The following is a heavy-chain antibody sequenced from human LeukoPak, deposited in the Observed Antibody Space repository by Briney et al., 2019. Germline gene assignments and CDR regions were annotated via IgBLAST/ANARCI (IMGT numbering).Heavy chain of an antibody. Sequence: SETLSLTCVVDGGYFSGFYWTWIRRAPGKGLEWIGEISYSGSTKYNPSLKSRVTIEVDTPKKQISLNLSSLTAADTAVYYCAKGKAGHYHSVTDDYYYMDVWGKGTTVIVSS. J-gene: IGHJ6*03. CDR2: ISYSGST. CDR1: GGYFSGFY. V-gene: IGHV4-34*01. D-gene: IGHD3-9*01. CDR3: AKGKAGHYHSVTDDYYYMDV.